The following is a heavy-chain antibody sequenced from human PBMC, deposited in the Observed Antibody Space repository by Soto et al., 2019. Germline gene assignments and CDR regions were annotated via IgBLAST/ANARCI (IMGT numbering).Heavy chain of an antibody. Sequence: GESLKISCKGSGYSFTSYWISWVRQMPGKGLEWMGRIDPSDSYTNYSPSFQGHVTISADKSISTAYLQWSSLKASDTAMYYCAGRPYDSSGYSAFDIWGQGTMVTVSS. D-gene: IGHD3-22*01. CDR3: AGRPYDSSGYSAFDI. J-gene: IGHJ3*02. CDR2: IDPSDSYT. V-gene: IGHV5-10-1*01. CDR1: GYSFTSYW.